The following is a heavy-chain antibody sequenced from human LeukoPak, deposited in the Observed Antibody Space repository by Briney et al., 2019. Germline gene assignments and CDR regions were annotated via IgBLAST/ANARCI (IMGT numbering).Heavy chain of an antibody. CDR3: ARTSHYCSSTSCYVTWFDP. CDR1: GGSISSYY. Sequence: SETLSLTCTVSGGSISSYYWSWIRQPPGKGLEWIGYIYYSGSTNHNPSLKSRVTISVDTSKNQFSLKLSSVTAADTAVYYCARTSHYCSSTSCYVTWFDPWGQGTLVTVSS. V-gene: IGHV4-59*08. D-gene: IGHD2-2*01. J-gene: IGHJ5*02. CDR2: IYYSGST.